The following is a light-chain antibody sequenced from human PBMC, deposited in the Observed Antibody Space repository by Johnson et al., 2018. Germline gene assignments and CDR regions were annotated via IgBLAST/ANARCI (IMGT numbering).Light chain of an antibody. Sequence: QSVLTQPPSVSAAPGQKVTISCSGSSSNIGNNYVSWYQQLPVTAPKLLLYEHNKRPSGIPDRFSGSKSGTSATLGITGLQNGDEADYYCGTSDISLSAGNVFGTGTKVTVL. CDR1: SSNIGNNY. CDR2: EHN. V-gene: IGLV1-51*02. J-gene: IGLJ1*01. CDR3: GTSDISLSAGNV.